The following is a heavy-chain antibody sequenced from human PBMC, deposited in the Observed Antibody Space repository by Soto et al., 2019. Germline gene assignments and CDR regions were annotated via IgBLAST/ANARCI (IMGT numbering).Heavy chain of an antibody. V-gene: IGHV3-74*01. CDR1: GGSISSSNW. Sequence: ETLSLTCAVSGGSISSSNWWSWVRQPPGKGLVWVSRINRDGSSTSYADSVKGRVTISRDTAKNTLYLQMNSLRAEDTAVYYCAREIVTTGEYYFDSWGLGTLVTVSS. CDR2: INRDGSST. D-gene: IGHD1-1*01. J-gene: IGHJ4*02. CDR3: AREIVTTGEYYFDS.